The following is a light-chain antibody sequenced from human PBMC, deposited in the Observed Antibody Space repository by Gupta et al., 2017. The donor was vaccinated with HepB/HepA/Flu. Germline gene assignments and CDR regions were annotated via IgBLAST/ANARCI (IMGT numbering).Light chain of an antibody. V-gene: IGLV1-40*01. J-gene: IGLJ2*01. Sequence: SVLTQPPSVSGAPGQRVTISCTGSSSNIGAGYDVHWYQQLPGTAPKLLIYTNTNRPSGVPDRFSGSKSGTSASLAITGLQAEDEADYYCQSYDNSVSGSVFGGGTKLTVL. CDR3: QSYDNSVSGSV. CDR1: SSNIGAGYD. CDR2: TNT.